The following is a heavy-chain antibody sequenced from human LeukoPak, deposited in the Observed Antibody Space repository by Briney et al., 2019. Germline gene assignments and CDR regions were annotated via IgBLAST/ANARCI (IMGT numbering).Heavy chain of an antibody. D-gene: IGHD6-19*01. CDR1: GYNFPTYW. V-gene: IGHV5-51*01. Sequence: GESLKISCKGSGYNFPTYWIAWVRQMPGKGLEWMGIIYPGDSDTRYSPSFQGQVTISADKSISTAYLQWSSLKASDTAMYYCASVGVAGTVEYFQHWGQGTLVTVSS. J-gene: IGHJ1*01. CDR3: ASVGVAGTVEYFQH. CDR2: IYPGDSDT.